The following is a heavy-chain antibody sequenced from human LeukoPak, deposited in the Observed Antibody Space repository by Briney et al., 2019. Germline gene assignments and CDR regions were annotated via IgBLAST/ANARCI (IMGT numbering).Heavy chain of an antibody. V-gene: IGHV1-69*06. CDR3: ARTVLLWFGEGGYFDY. CDR2: IIPIFGTA. CDR1: GGTFSSYA. D-gene: IGHD3-10*01. Sequence: ASVKVSCKASGGTFSSYAISWVRQAPGQGLEWMGGIIPIFGTANYAQKFQGRVTITADKSTSTAYMELSSLRSEDTAVYYCARTVLLWFGEGGYFDYWGQGTLVTVSS. J-gene: IGHJ4*02.